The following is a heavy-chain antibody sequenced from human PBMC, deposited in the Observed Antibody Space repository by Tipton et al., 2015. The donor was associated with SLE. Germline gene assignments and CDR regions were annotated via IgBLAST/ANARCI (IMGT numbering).Heavy chain of an antibody. J-gene: IGHJ2*01. D-gene: IGHD1-14*01. CDR1: GFTFDDYG. V-gene: IGHV3-20*04. CDR2: INWNGGST. Sequence: SLRLSCAASGFTFDDYGMSWVRQAPGKGLEWVSGINWNGGSTGYADSVKGRFTISRDNAKNSLYLQMNSLRAEDTAVYYCARDRKTWPQGYFDLWGRGTLVTVSS. CDR3: ARDRKTWPQGYFDL.